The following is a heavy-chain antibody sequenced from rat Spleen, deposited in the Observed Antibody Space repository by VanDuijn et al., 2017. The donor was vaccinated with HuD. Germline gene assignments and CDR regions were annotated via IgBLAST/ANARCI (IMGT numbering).Heavy chain of an antibody. J-gene: IGHJ2*01. V-gene: IGHV2-1*01. CDR2: IWEYGIT. CDR1: GFSLTSNS. CDR3: ARANRDSYAHFDY. Sequence: QVQLKESGPGLVQPSQTLSLTCTVSGFSLTSNSVHWVRQPPGKGLEWMGGIWEYGITDYNSALKSRLSITRDISKSQVFLKMNSLQTEDTATYYCARANRDSYAHFDYWGQGVMVTVSS. D-gene: IGHD1-12*01.